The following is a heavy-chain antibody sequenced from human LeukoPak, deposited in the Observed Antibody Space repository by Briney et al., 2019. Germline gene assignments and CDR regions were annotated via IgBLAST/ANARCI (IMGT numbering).Heavy chain of an antibody. CDR1: GGTFSSYA. CDR2: IIPILGIA. D-gene: IGHD3-22*01. Sequence: SVKVSCKASGGTFSSYAISWVRQAPGQGLEWMGRIIPILGIANYAQKFQGRVTITADKSTSTAYMELSSLRSEDTAVYYCARREYYYDSSGYAFDIWGQGTMVTVSS. V-gene: IGHV1-69*04. J-gene: IGHJ3*02. CDR3: ARREYYYDSSGYAFDI.